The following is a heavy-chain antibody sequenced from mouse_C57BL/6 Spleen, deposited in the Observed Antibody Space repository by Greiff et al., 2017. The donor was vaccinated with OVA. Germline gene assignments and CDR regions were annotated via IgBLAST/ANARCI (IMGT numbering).Heavy chain of an antibody. V-gene: IGHV1-81*01. Sequence: QVHVKQSGAELARPGASVKLSCKASGYTFTSYGISWVKQRTGQGLEWIGEIYPRSGNTYYNETFKGKATLTADKSASTAYMELSSLTSEDSAVYVCARSYYGSSYEAYWGQGTLVTVSA. J-gene: IGHJ3*01. CDR1: GYTFTSYG. CDR3: ARSYYGSSYEAY. CDR2: IYPRSGNT. D-gene: IGHD1-1*01.